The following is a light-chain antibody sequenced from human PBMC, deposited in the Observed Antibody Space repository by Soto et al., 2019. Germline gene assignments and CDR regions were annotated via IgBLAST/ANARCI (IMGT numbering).Light chain of an antibody. CDR1: QSISSW. V-gene: IGKV1-5*01. Sequence: DIQMTQSPSTLSASVGDRVTITCRASQSISSWLAWYQQKPGKAPKLLIYDASSLESGVPSRFSGSGSGTELTLTISSLQPDDFATYYCQQYNSYSPYTFGQGTKLKIK. CDR3: QQYNSYSPYT. CDR2: DAS. J-gene: IGKJ2*01.